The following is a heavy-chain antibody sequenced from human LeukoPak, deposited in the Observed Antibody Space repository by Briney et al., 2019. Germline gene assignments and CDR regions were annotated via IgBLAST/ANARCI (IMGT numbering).Heavy chain of an antibody. D-gene: IGHD2-21*02. V-gene: IGHV4-59*08. J-gene: IGHJ5*02. CDR2: MYHTGST. Sequence: SETLSHTCTVSGASISSYYWSWMRQPPGKGLEWIGYMYHTGSTNYNPSLKSRVTISVDTSKNQFSLRLSSVTATDTAVYYCARRVTSNWFDPWGQGTLVTVSS. CDR3: ARRVTSNWFDP. CDR1: GASISSYY.